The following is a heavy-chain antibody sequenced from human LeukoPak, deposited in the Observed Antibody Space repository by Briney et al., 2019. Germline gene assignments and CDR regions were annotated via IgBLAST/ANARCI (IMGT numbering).Heavy chain of an antibody. CDR3: ARVPVPAPRRGLYFAY. J-gene: IGHJ4*02. Sequence: ASVKVSCKASGYTFSSHDIYWVRQAPGQGLEWMGWMNLNSGDTYYAQNFQGRFSITSDTSKSTTYMDLASLAPEDTAVYYCARVPVPAPRRGLYFAYWGQGTLITV. V-gene: IGHV1-8*01. CDR1: GYTFSSHD. CDR2: MNLNSGDT. D-gene: IGHD2-2*01.